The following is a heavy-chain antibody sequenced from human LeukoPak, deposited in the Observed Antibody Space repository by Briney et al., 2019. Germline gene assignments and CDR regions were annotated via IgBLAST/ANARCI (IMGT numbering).Heavy chain of an antibody. CDR2: IIPILGIA. V-gene: IGHV1-69*04. D-gene: IGHD6-13*01. CDR3: ASQPPTLGQQLVSPKFDY. J-gene: IGHJ4*02. Sequence: PGASVKVSCKASGGTFSSYAISWVRQAPGQGLEWMGRIIPILGIANYAQKFQGRVTITADKSTSTAYMELSSLRSEDTAVYYCASQPPTLGQQLVSPKFDYWGQGTLVTVSS. CDR1: GGTFSSYA.